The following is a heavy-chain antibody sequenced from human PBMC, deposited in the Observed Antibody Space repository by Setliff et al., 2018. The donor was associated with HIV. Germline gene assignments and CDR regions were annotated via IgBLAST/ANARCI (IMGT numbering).Heavy chain of an antibody. D-gene: IGHD5-18*01. Sequence: SETLSLTCTVSGGSISSSTYYWGWIRQPPGKGLEWIGTIYYSGSTYYNPALKSRLTISVDTSKNQFSLKLSSVTAADTAVYYCARRDGYSYGFYFDYWGQGTLVTVSS. CDR1: GGSISSSTYY. J-gene: IGHJ4*02. CDR3: ARRDGYSYGFYFDY. V-gene: IGHV4-39*01. CDR2: IYYSGST.